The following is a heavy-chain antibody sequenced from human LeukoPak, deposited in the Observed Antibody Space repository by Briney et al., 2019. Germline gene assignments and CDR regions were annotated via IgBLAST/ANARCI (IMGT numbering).Heavy chain of an antibody. Sequence: GGSLRLSCAASGFTFSSYAMHWVRQAPGKGLEWVAVISYDGSNKYYADSVKGRFTISRDNSKNTLYLQMNSLRAEDTAVYYCARDVRSASCRLGYWGQGTLVTVSS. V-gene: IGHV3-30-3*01. CDR2: ISYDGSNK. CDR3: ARDVRSASCRLGY. J-gene: IGHJ4*02. D-gene: IGHD2-2*01. CDR1: GFTFSSYA.